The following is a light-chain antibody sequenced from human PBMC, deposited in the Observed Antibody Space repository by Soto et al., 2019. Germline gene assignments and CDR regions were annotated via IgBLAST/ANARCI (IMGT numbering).Light chain of an antibody. V-gene: IGLV1-40*01. CDR2: GNS. J-gene: IGLJ2*01. CDR1: SSNIGAGSD. CDR3: QSYDSSLSGVV. Sequence: QSVLTQPPSVSGAPGQRVTISCTGSSSNIGAGSDVHWYQQLPGTAPKLLIYGNSTRPSGVPDRFSGSKSGTSASLAITGLQAEDEADYYCQSYDSSLSGVVFGGGTQLTVL.